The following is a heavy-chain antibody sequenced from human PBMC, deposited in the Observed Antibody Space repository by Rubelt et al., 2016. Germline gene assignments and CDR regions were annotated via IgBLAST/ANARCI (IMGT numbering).Heavy chain of an antibody. CDR3: ARHPLSSGCPDY. V-gene: IGHV1-46*01. J-gene: IGHJ4*02. Sequence: QVQMVQSGAEVKKPGASVKVSCKASGYTSTSSYIHWVRQAPGQGLEWMGIIHPSGGSTSYAQQFQDRVTMTRDTSTSTVYMELSSLRSEDTAVYYCARHPLSSGCPDYWGQGTLVTVSS. D-gene: IGHD6-19*01. CDR1: GYTSTSSY. CDR2: IHPSGGST.